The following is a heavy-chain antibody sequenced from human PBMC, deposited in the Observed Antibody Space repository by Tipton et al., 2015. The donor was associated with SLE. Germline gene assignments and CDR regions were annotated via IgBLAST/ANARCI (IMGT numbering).Heavy chain of an antibody. Sequence: SLRLSFAASGFTFSSYEMNWVRQAPGKGLEWVSYISSSGSTIYYADSVKGRFTISRDNAKNSLYLQMNSLRAEDTAVYYCARGDGSYPAYWGQGTLVTVSS. CDR3: ARGDGSYPAY. J-gene: IGHJ4*02. CDR1: GFTFSSYE. CDR2: ISSSGSTI. D-gene: IGHD1-26*01. V-gene: IGHV3-48*03.